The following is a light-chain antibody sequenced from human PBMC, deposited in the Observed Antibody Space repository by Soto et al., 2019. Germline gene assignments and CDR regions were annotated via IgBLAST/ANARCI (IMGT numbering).Light chain of an antibody. CDR1: QGISNY. V-gene: IGKV1-27*01. CDR3: QKYNSAPRLFT. J-gene: IGKJ3*01. CDR2: AAS. Sequence: DIPMTQSPSSLSASVGDRVTITCRASQGISNYLAWYQQKPGKVPKLLIYAASTLQSGVPSRFSGSGSGTDFTLTISSLQPEDVATYYCQKYNSAPRLFTFGPGTKVDIK.